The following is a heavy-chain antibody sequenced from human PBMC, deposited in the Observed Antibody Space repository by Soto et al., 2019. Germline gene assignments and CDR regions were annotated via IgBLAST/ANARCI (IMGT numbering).Heavy chain of an antibody. CDR2: INHSGST. D-gene: IGHD2-15*01. CDR1: GGSFSGYD. V-gene: IGHV4-34*01. Sequence: PSETLSLTCAGYGGSFSGYDCSWIRQPPGKGLEWIGEINHSGSTNYNPSLKSRVTISVDTSKNQFSLKLSSVTAADTAVYYCESRGRAATPNYYYGMDVGGQGTTVNGS. J-gene: IGHJ6*02. CDR3: ESRGRAATPNYYYGMDV.